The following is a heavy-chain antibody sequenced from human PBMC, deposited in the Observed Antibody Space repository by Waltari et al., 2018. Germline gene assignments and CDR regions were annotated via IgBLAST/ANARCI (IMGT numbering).Heavy chain of an antibody. D-gene: IGHD4-17*01. CDR2: ISAYNGNT. V-gene: IGHV1-18*01. J-gene: IGHJ4*02. Sequence: QVQLVQSGAEVKKPGASVKVSCKASGYTFPSYGISWVRQAPGQGLEWMGWISAYNGNTNYAQKLQGRVTMTTDTSTSTAYMELRSLRSDDTAVYYCARVDYGDYRLQNHFDYWGQGTLVTVSS. CDR3: ARVDYGDYRLQNHFDY. CDR1: GYTFPSYG.